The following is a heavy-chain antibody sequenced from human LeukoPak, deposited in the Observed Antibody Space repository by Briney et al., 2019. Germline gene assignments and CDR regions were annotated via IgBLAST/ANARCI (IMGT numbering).Heavy chain of an antibody. D-gene: IGHD3-16*01. Sequence: PGGSLRLSCSASGFPFSSYAMHWVRQAPGKGLEYVSAISDSGGGTYYADSVKGRFTISRDNAKNSLHLQMNSLRVEDTAVYYCAKNGGPHGMDVWGQGTTVTVSS. CDR3: AKNGGPHGMDV. V-gene: IGHV3-64*04. J-gene: IGHJ6*02. CDR2: ISDSGGGT. CDR1: GFPFSSYA.